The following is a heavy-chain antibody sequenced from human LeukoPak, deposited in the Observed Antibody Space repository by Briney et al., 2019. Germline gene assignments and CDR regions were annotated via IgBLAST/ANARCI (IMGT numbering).Heavy chain of an antibody. CDR2: ISGSGGST. Sequence: GGSLRLSCAASGFTFSSYAMSWVRQAPGKGLEWVSAISGSGGSTYYADSVKGRFTISRDNSKNTLYLQMNSLRAEDTAVYYCAKDHARRYSSSWYLDYFDSWGQGTLVTVSS. J-gene: IGHJ4*02. CDR1: GFTFSSYA. CDR3: AKDHARRYSSSWYLDYFDS. V-gene: IGHV3-23*01. D-gene: IGHD6-13*01.